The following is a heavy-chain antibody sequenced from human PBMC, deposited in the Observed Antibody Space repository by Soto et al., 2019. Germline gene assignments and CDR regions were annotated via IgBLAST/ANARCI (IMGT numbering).Heavy chain of an antibody. CDR2: ISYDGSNK. Sequence: QVQLVESGGGVVQPGRSLRLSCAASGFTFSSYAMHWVRQAPGKGLEWVAVISYDGSNKYYADSVKGPFTISRDNSKNTLYLKIISLRAVDTDVYYCASDQETSYPFDYWGQGTLVTVSS. D-gene: IGHD3-10*01. CDR1: GFTFSSYA. CDR3: ASDQETSYPFDY. V-gene: IGHV3-30*14. J-gene: IGHJ4*02.